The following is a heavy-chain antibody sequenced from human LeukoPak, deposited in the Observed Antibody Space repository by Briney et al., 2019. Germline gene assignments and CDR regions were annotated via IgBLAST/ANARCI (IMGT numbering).Heavy chain of an antibody. Sequence: PSETLSLTCTVSGGPISNSRDNWGWLRQPPGKGLEWIGSIYYSGSTYYKPSLKSRVTILVDTSKNQFSLKLSSVTAADTAVYYCARVGYCGGDCPWGRGTLVTVSS. V-gene: IGHV4-39*07. CDR2: IYYSGST. J-gene: IGHJ5*02. CDR3: ARVGYCGGDCP. CDR1: GGPISNSRDN. D-gene: IGHD2-21*02.